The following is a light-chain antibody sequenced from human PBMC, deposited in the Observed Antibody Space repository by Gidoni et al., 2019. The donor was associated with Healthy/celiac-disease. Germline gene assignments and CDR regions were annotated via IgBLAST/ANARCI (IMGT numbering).Light chain of an antibody. Sequence: DIQMTQSPSSLSASVGDRVTITCRASQSISSYLNWYQQKPGKAPKLLIYAASSLQSGVPPRFSGSGSGTDFTLTISRLQPEDFATYYCQQSYSTPETFGQGTKVEIK. CDR3: QQSYSTPET. CDR1: QSISSY. J-gene: IGKJ1*01. CDR2: AAS. V-gene: IGKV1-39*01.